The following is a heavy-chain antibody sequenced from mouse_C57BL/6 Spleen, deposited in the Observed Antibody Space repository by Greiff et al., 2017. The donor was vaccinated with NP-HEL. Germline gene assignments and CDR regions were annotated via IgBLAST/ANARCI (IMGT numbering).Heavy chain of an antibody. V-gene: IGHV5-4*01. J-gene: IGHJ3*01. CDR2: ISDGGSYT. CDR3: ARESLYYGSTPAWFAY. D-gene: IGHD1-1*01. CDR1: GFTFSSYA. Sequence: VQLKESGGGLVKPGGSLKLSCAASGFTFSSYAMSWVRQTPEKRLEWVATISDGGSYTYYPDNVKGRFTISRDNAKNNLYLQMSHLKSEDTAMYYCARESLYYGSTPAWFAYWGQGTLVTVSA.